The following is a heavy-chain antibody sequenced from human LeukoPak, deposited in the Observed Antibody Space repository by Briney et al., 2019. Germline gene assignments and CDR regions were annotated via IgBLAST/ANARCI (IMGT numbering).Heavy chain of an antibody. CDR3: ARVRLGRSVGYCSSTSCPFDY. J-gene: IGHJ4*02. Sequence: ASVKVSCKASGYTFTSYGISWVRQAPGQGLEWMGWISAYNGNTNYAQKLQGRVTMTTDTSTSTAYMELRSVRSDDTAVYYCARVRLGRSVGYCSSTSCPFDYWGQGTLVTVSS. CDR2: ISAYNGNT. CDR1: GYTFTSYG. D-gene: IGHD2-2*01. V-gene: IGHV1-18*01.